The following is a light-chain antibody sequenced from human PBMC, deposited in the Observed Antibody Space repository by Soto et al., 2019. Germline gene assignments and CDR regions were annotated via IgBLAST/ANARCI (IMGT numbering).Light chain of an antibody. J-gene: IGKJ3*01. CDR3: QQYYSYLFT. V-gene: IGKV1-8*01. Sequence: TQMTQSPSSLSASVGDRVTITCRASQSISVYLAWYQQKPGKAPKLLIYAASTLQSGVPSRFSGSGSGTDFTLTISCLQSEDFATYYCQQYYSYLFTFGPGTKVDIK. CDR2: AAS. CDR1: QSISVY.